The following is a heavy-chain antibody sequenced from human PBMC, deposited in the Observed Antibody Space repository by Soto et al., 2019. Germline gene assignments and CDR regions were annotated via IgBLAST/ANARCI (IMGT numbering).Heavy chain of an antibody. CDR3: ARSLVGATTLGFDY. V-gene: IGHV4-39*01. D-gene: IGHD1-26*01. CDR1: GGSISSSSYY. Sequence: QLQLRESGPGLVKPSETLSLTCTVSGGSISSSSYYWGWIRQPPGKGLEWIGSIYYSGSTYYNPSLKSRVTISVDTSKNQFSLKLSSVTAADTAVYYCARSLVGATTLGFDYWGQGTLVTVSS. J-gene: IGHJ4*02. CDR2: IYYSGST.